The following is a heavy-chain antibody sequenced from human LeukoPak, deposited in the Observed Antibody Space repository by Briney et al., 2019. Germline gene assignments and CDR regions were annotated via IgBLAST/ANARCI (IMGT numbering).Heavy chain of an antibody. J-gene: IGHJ5*02. CDR3: ARGMSIAVAGLSA. CDR2: IYYSGST. CDR1: GGSISSYY. V-gene: IGHV4-59*01. Sequence: SETLSLTRTVSGGSISSYYWSWIRQPPGKGLEWIGYIYYSGSTNYNPSLKSRVTISVDTSKNQFSLKLSSVTAADTAVYYCARGMSIAVAGLSAWGQGTLVTVSS. D-gene: IGHD6-19*01.